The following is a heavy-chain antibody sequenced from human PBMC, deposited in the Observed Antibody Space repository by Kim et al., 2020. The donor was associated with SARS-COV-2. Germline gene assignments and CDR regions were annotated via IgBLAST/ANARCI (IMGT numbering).Heavy chain of an antibody. V-gene: IGHV1-2*02. CDR1: GYPFSGFY. Sequence: ASVKVSCKTSGYPFSGFYIHWVRQAPGRGLEWMGWINPNNGATKYAEASQGRVTMTRDTSINTAYMELSRLKSDDTAIYFCARGSDYHGLDVWGQGTTVTVSS. J-gene: IGHJ6*02. CDR3: ARGSDYHGLDV. CDR2: INPNNGAT.